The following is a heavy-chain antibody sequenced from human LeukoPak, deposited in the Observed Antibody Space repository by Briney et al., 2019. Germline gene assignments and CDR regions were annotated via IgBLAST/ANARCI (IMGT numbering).Heavy chain of an antibody. Sequence: SVKVSCKASGYTFTSYYMHWVRQAPGQGLEWMGGIIPIFGTANYAQKFQGRVTITADESTSTAYMELSSLRSEDTAVYYCARSAVQYYYYYMDVWGKGTTVTVSS. CDR3: ARSAVQYYYYYMDV. CDR2: IIPIFGTA. CDR1: GYTFTSYY. J-gene: IGHJ6*03. V-gene: IGHV1-69*13.